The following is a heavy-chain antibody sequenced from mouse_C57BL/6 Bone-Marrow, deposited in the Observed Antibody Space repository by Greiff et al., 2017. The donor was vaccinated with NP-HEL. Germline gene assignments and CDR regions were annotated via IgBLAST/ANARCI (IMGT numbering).Heavy chain of an antibody. CDR2: ISSGGDYI. V-gene: IGHV5-9-1*02. D-gene: IGHD1-1*01. CDR3: TRVPSYGSSYGGFAY. Sequence: EVQGVESGEGLVKPGGSLKLSCAASGFTFSSYAMSWVRQTPEKRLEWVAYISSGGDYIYYADTVKGRFTISRDNARNTLYLQMSSLKSEDTAMYYCTRVPSYGSSYGGFAYWGQGTLVTVSA. J-gene: IGHJ3*01. CDR1: GFTFSSYA.